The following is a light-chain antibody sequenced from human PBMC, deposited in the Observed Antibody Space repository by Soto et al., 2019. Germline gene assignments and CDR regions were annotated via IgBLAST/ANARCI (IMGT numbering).Light chain of an antibody. V-gene: IGKV1-33*01. J-gene: IGKJ1*01. CDR2: GAS. CDR1: QDISHY. Sequence: DIQMTQSPSSLSASVGDRVTITCQARQDISHYLNWYQQKPGKAPKLLIYGASNLESGVPSKFSGSGSGTDFIFNISSLQPQDIATYYCQQFNNLPWTFGQGTKVEIE. CDR3: QQFNNLPWT.